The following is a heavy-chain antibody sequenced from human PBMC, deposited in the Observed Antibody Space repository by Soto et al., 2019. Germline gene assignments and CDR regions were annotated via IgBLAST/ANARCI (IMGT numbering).Heavy chain of an antibody. CDR1: GDSITSSSFY. CDR3: ARRRIVPTTNFDY. D-gene: IGHD2-21*01. CDR2: IFHTGAT. Sequence: SETLSLTCTVSGDSITSSSFYWGWIRQPPGKGLEWIGHIFHTGATYQNPTLKSRLRMSVDTSKNQFSLNLSTVTATDTAIYYCARRRIVPTTNFDYWGQGTLVTVSS. J-gene: IGHJ4*02. V-gene: IGHV4-39*01.